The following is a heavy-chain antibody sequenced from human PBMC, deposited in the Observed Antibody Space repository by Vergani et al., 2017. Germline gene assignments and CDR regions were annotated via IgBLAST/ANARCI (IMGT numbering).Heavy chain of an antibody. CDR2: ISSSGSTI. Sequence: EVQLVESGGGLVKPGGSLRLSCAASGFTFSSYEMNWVRQAPGKGLEWVSYISSSGSTIYYADSVKGRFTISRDNAKNSLYLQMYSLRAEDTAVYYCARDRATSDAFDLWGQGTMVTVSS. CDR3: ARDRATSDAFDL. CDR1: GFTFSSYE. J-gene: IGHJ3*01. V-gene: IGHV3-48*03.